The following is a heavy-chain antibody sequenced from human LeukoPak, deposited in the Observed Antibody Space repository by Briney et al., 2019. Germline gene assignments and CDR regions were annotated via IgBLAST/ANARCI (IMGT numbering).Heavy chain of an antibody. CDR1: GFTFRSYA. V-gene: IGHV3-30*04. CDR3: ARDFHDRYDY. J-gene: IGHJ4*02. Sequence: GGSLRLSCAASGFTFRSYAMHWVRQAPGKGLEWVAVISYDGSNKYYADSVKGRFTISRDNSKNTLYLQMNSLRAEDTAVYYCARDFHDRYDYWGQGTLVTVPS. CDR2: ISYDGSNK. D-gene: IGHD1-1*01.